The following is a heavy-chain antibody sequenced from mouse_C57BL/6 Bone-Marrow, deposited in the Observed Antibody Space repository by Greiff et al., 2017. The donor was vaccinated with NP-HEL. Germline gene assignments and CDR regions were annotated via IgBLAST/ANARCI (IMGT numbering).Heavy chain of an antibody. J-gene: IGHJ4*01. CDR3: ARKLVYAMDY. CDR1: GYTFTSYW. D-gene: IGHD2-12*01. V-gene: IGHV1-55*01. Sequence: VQLQQPGAELVKPGASVKMSCKASGYTFTSYWITWVKQRPGQGLEWIGDIYPGSGSTNYNQKFKGKSTLTVDKSSSTAYMQLSSLTSEDSAVYYCARKLVYAMDYWGQGTSVTVSS. CDR2: IYPGSGST.